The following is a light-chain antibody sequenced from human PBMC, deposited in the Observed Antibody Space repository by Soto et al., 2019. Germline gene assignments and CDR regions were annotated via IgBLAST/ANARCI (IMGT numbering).Light chain of an antibody. J-gene: IGKJ2*01. V-gene: IGKV1-39*01. CDR3: QQSYSAPLMYT. Sequence: DIQMTQSPSSLSASVGDRVTITCRASQRISNSLNWYQQKPGKAPKLLIFAASNLQSGVPSRFRGSGSGTEFTLTISILQPEDFGTYYCQQSYSAPLMYTFGQGTMRELK. CDR1: QRISNS. CDR2: AAS.